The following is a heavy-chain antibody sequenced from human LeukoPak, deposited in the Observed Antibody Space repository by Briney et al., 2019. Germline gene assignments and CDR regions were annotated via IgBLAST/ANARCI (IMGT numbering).Heavy chain of an antibody. CDR1: GGSISSYY. Sequence: SETLSLTCTVSGGSISSYYWSWIRQPPGKGLEWIGYIYYSGSTNYNPSLTSRVTMSVDTSKNQFSLKLSSVTAADTAVYYCARDGLGPYCGGDCFPHDAFDIWGQGTMVTVSS. CDR2: IYYSGST. CDR3: ARDGLGPYCGGDCFPHDAFDI. V-gene: IGHV4-59*12. D-gene: IGHD2-21*01. J-gene: IGHJ3*02.